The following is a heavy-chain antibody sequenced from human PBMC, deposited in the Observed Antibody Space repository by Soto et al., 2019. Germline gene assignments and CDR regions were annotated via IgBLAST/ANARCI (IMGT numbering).Heavy chain of an antibody. CDR1: GFTFSSYA. V-gene: IGHV3-23*01. CDR2: ISGSGGST. Sequence: GGSLRLSCAASGFTFSSYAMSWVRQAPGKGLEWVSAISGSGGSTYYADSVKGRFTISRXXXXXXXXXXXXXLRAEDTAVYYCAKGYGSFDYWGQGTLVTVSS. J-gene: IGHJ4*02. CDR3: AKGYGSFDY. D-gene: IGHD3-10*01.